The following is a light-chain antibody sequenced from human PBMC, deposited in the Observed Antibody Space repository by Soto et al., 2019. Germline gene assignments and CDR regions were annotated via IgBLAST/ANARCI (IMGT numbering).Light chain of an antibody. V-gene: IGKV3-20*01. J-gene: IGKJ1*01. CDR2: DAS. CDR1: QSVSRFY. Sequence: EIVLTQSPGILSLSPGERATLSCRASQSVSRFYLAWYQHKPGQAPRLLIYDASSRATGIPDRFSGSGSGTDFTLTISRLEPEDFAVYYCQQSGSSRTFGQGTKVDIK. CDR3: QQSGSSRT.